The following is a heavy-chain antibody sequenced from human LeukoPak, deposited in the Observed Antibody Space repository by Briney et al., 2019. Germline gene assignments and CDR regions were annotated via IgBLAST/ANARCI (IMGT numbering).Heavy chain of an antibody. CDR1: RFSFSNYW. D-gene: IGHD3-10*01. CDR3: AKDIVSGSGSLDY. CDR2: VKSDGSNP. Sequence: GGSLRLSCAASRFSFSNYWMHWVRQAPGKGLVWVSRVKSDGSNPSYADSVKGRFTISRDNAENMLYLQMNTLGAEDTAVYYCAKDIVSGSGSLDYWGQGTLVTVSS. J-gene: IGHJ4*02. V-gene: IGHV3-74*01.